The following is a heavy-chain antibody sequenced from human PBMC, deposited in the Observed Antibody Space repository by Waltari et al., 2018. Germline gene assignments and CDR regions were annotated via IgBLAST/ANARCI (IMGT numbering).Heavy chain of an antibody. CDR2: ISGGGGNT. CDR1: GFTFSSYA. Sequence: EVQLLESGGGLVQPGGSLRLSCAASGFTFSSYAMSWVRQAPGKGLEWVSAISGGGGNTGDAQKFQGRVTMTRNTSISTAYMELSSLRSEDTAVYYCARARGDYDFWSALDPWGQGTLVTVSS. CDR3: ARARGDYDFWSALDP. J-gene: IGHJ5*02. V-gene: IGHV3-23*01. D-gene: IGHD3-3*01.